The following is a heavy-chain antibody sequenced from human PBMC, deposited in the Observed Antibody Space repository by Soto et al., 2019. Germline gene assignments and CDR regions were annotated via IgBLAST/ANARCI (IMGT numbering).Heavy chain of an antibody. D-gene: IGHD6-13*01. J-gene: IGHJ6*02. CDR3: ARNSVIAAAGLPWENYYYHYGMAV. CDR1: GGSISSYY. CDR2: IYYSGST. Sequence: SETLSLTCTVSGGSISSYYWSWIRQPPGKGLEWIGYIYYSGSTNYNPSLKSRVTISVDTSKNQFSLKLSSVTAADTAVYYCARNSVIAAAGLPWENYYYHYGMAVWGQGTTVTVSS. V-gene: IGHV4-59*01.